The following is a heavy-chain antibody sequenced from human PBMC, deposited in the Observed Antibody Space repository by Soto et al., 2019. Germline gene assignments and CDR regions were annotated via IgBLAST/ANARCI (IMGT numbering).Heavy chain of an antibody. CDR2: IYYSGST. CDR3: ASYDYGDYGVNYFDY. CDR1: GVSISSFY. Sequence: SETLSLTCIVSGVSISSFYWSWIRQPPGKGLEWIGYIYYSGSTNYNPSLKSRVTISVDTSKNQFSLKLSSVTAADTAVYYCASYDYGDYGVNYFDYWGQGTLVTVSS. J-gene: IGHJ4*02. V-gene: IGHV4-59*01. D-gene: IGHD4-17*01.